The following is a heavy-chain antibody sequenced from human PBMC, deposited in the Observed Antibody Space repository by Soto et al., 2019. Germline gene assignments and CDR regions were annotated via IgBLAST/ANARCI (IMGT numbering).Heavy chain of an antibody. CDR1: GGTFSSYT. Sequence: QVQLVQSGAEVKKPGSSVKVSCKASGGTFSSYTISWVRQAPGQGLEWMGRIIPILGIANYAQKFQGRVKMTADKSTSTAYMDLGSLRYEDTAVYYCARDLCRWGNCYPRGYYFDYWGQGTLGTVSS. V-gene: IGHV1-69*08. D-gene: IGHD2-15*01. J-gene: IGHJ4*02. CDR3: ARDLCRWGNCYPRGYYFDY. CDR2: IIPILGIA.